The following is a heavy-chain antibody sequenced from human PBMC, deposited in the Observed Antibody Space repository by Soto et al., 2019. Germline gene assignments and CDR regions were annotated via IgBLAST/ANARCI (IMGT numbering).Heavy chain of an antibody. Sequence: EVQLLESGGVLVQPGGSLRLSCAASGFTFSNYAMGWVRQAPGKGLEWVSAITRGGDKTYYIDSVRGRFIISRDNSRNRLYPQMNALRPEDTAVYFCGKEMPKEWGLYTFDSGGQGTLVTVSS. J-gene: IGHJ4*02. V-gene: IGHV3-23*01. CDR2: ITRGGDKT. D-gene: IGHD2-2*02. CDR1: GFTFSNYA. CDR3: GKEMPKEWGLYTFDS.